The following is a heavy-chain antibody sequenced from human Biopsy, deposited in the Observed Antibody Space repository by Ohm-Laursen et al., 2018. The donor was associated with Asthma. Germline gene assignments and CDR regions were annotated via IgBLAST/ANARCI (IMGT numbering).Heavy chain of an antibody. Sequence: SENLSLTCTVSGASIRGSGSYWAWIRQAPGKGPEWIGTTHYSGSTFYKPSLRSRVTMSLDTSTNQFSLRLRSVTATDTAVYYCASPVNRAFGGYEWAAVFDYWGQGILVTVSS. V-gene: IGHV4-39*01. CDR3: ASPVNRAFGGYEWAAVFDY. CDR2: THYSGST. CDR1: GASIRGSGSY. J-gene: IGHJ4*02. D-gene: IGHD5-12*01.